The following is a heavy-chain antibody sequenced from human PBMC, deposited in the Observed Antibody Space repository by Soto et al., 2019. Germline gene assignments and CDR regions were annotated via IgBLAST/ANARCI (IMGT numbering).Heavy chain of an antibody. V-gene: IGHV4-31*03. CDR1: GGSISSGDYY. J-gene: IGHJ4*02. CDR3: ARGITMVRGVIHTPYFDY. Sequence: SETLSLTCTVSGGSISSGDYYWSWIRQHPGKGLEWIGYIYNSGSTYYNPSLKSRVTISVDTSKNQFSLKLSSVTAADTAVYCCARGITMVRGVIHTPYFDYWGQGTLVTVS. D-gene: IGHD3-10*01. CDR2: IYNSGST.